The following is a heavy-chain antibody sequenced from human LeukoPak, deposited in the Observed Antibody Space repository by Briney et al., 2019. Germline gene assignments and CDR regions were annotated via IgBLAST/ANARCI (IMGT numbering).Heavy chain of an antibody. J-gene: IGHJ4*02. CDR1: GGSISSYY. CDR2: IYYSGST. D-gene: IGHD4-17*01. Sequence: SETLSLICTVSGGSISSYYWSWIRQPPGKGLEWIGYIYYSGSTNYNPSLKSRVTISVDTSKNQFSLKLSSVTAADTAVYYCARGTTVTTWDYWGQGTLVTVSS. V-gene: IGHV4-59*01. CDR3: ARGTTVTTWDY.